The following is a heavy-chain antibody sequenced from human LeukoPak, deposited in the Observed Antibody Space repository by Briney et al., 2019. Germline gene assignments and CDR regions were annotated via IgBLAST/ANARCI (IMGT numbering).Heavy chain of an antibody. V-gene: IGHV3-21*01. D-gene: IGHD1-26*01. CDR1: GFTFNSYS. CDR2: ISSGSSYI. Sequence: KPGGSLRLSCAASGFTFNSYSMNWVRQAPGKGLEWVSSISSGSSYIFYADSVKGRFTISRDSAKNSLYLQMNSLRAEDTAVYYCARQVGVDDAFDIWGQGTMVTISS. CDR3: ARQVGVDDAFDI. J-gene: IGHJ3*02.